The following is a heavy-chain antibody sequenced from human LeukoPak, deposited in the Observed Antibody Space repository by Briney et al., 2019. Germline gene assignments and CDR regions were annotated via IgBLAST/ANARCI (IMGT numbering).Heavy chain of an antibody. CDR1: GGSFSGYY. J-gene: IGHJ6*02. CDR2: INHSGST. Sequence: SETLSLTCAVYGGSFSGYYWSWIRQPPGKGLEWTGEINHSGSTNYNPSLKSRVTISVDTSKNQFSLKLSSVTAADTAVYYCARGRIVVVPAAKRNYYYGMDVWGQGTTVTVSS. D-gene: IGHD2-2*01. CDR3: ARGRIVVVPAAKRNYYYGMDV. V-gene: IGHV4-34*01.